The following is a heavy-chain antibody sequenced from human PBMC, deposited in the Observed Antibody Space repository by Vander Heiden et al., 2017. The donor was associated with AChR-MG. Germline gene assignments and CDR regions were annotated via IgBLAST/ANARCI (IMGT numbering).Heavy chain of an antibody. J-gene: IGHJ5*02. CDR3: VRVYYYDSSGYYYGFDP. Sequence: EVQLVESGGGLVKPGGSLRLSCAVSGFTFSNYSMNWVRQAPGKGLEWVSSISTSSSYTFYADSVKGRFTISRDDAKNSLYLQMSSLRAEDTAVYYCVRVYYYDSSGYYYGFDPWGQGTLVTVSS. D-gene: IGHD3-22*01. CDR1: GFTFSNYS. V-gene: IGHV3-21*06. CDR2: ISTSSSYT.